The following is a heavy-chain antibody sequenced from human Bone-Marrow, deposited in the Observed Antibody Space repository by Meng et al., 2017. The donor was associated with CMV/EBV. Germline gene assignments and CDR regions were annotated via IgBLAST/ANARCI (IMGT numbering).Heavy chain of an antibody. CDR1: GYTFTGFG. CDR3: ARDGGPGGAADYYYYYGMDV. CDR2: ISAYNGNT. V-gene: IGHV1-18*01. J-gene: IGHJ6*02. Sequence: ASVKVSCKASGYTFTGFGISWVRQAPGQGLEWMGWISAYNGNTNYAQKLQGRVSMTTDTSTTTAHMGVRSLRSDDTAVYYCARDGGPGGAADYYYYYGMDVWGQGPTVTVSS. D-gene: IGHD3-16*01.